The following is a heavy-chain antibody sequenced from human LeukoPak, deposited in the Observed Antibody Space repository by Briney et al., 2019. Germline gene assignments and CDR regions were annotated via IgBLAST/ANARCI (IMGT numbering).Heavy chain of an antibody. J-gene: IGHJ4*02. V-gene: IGHV3-30*02. CDR1: GFTFSSYG. Sequence: GGSLRLSCAASGFTFSSYGMHWVRQAPGKGLEWVSFTRYDGSNKYYADSVKGRFTISRNNSKNTLYLQLNSLRSEDTAVYYCAKPPVDDSIASDYWGQGTLVTVSS. D-gene: IGHD4-23*01. CDR3: AKPPVDDSIASDY. CDR2: TRYDGSNK.